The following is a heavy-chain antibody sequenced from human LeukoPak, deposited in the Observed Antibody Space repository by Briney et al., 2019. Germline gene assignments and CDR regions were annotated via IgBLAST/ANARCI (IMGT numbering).Heavy chain of an antibody. D-gene: IGHD2-15*01. CDR1: GGTFSSYA. J-gene: IGHJ2*01. V-gene: IGHV1-69*13. CDR2: IIPIFGTA. CDR3: AKGPAPYCSGGRCYSPHWYFDL. Sequence: ASVKVSCKASGGTFSSYAISWVRQAPGQGLEWMGGIIPIFGTANYAQKFQGRVTITADESTSTAYMELSSLSAEDTAVYYCAKGPAPYCSGGRCYSPHWYFDLWGRGTLVTVSS.